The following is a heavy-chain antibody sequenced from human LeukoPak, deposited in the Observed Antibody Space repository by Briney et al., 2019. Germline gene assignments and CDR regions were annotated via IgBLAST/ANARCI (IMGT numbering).Heavy chain of an antibody. J-gene: IGHJ4*02. V-gene: IGHV3-23*01. CDR1: GFTFSSYA. D-gene: IGHD2-8*01. CDR3: AKASGESYCTNGVCYTDYFDY. CDR2: INGSGGST. Sequence: GGSLRLSCAASGFTFSSYAMSWVRQAPGKGLEWVSAINGSGGSTYYADSVKGRFTISRDNSKNTLYLQMNSLRAEDTAVYYCAKASGESYCTNGVCYTDYFDYWGQGTLVTVSS.